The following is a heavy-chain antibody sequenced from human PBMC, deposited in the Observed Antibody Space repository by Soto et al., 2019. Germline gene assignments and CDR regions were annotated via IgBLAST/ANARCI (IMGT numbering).Heavy chain of an antibody. J-gene: IGHJ4*02. CDR3: ARVRPFDY. D-gene: IGHD3-10*01. V-gene: IGHV3-48*01. CDR2: ISSSSGTI. Sequence: GGSLRLSCAASGFTFSSYSMNWVRQAPGKGLEWVSYISSSSGTIYYADSVKGRFTISRDNAKNSLYLQMNSLRAEDTAVYYCARVRPFDYWGQGTLVTVSS. CDR1: GFTFSSYS.